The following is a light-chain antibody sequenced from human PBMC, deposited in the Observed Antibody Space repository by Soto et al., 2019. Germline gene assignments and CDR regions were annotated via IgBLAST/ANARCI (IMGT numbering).Light chain of an antibody. Sequence: QSVLTQPASVSGSPGQSITISCTGSSSDFTTYHYVSWYRQHPGKAPKLMIYEVSHRPSGVSNRFSGSKSGNTASLTISILQAEDEADYYCCSYAGSSTYVFGTGTKVTVL. J-gene: IGLJ1*01. CDR1: SSDFTTYHY. CDR2: EVS. CDR3: CSYAGSSTYV. V-gene: IGLV2-23*02.